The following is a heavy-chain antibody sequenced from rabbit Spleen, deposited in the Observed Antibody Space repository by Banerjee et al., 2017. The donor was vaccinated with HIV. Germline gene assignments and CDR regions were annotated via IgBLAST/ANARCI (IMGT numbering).Heavy chain of an antibody. CDR2: INAVTGKA. Sequence: QERLVESGGSLVKPEGSLKLSCTASGFSFSNKAVMCWVRQAPGKGLEWIACINAVTGKAVYASWAKGRFTFSKTSSTTVTLQMTSLTAADTATYFCARDLASVVGWNFNLWGPGTLVTVS. CDR3: ARDLASVVGWNFNL. J-gene: IGHJ4*01. V-gene: IGHV1S45*01. D-gene: IGHD3-1*01. CDR1: GFSFSNKAV.